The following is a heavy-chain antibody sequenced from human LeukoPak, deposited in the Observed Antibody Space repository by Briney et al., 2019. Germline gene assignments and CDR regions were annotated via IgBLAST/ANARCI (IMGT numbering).Heavy chain of an antibody. CDR2: IYTSGST. V-gene: IGHV4-61*02. CDR1: GGSTSSGSYY. Sequence: SQTLSLTCIVSGGSTSSGSYYWSWIRQLAGKGLEWIGRIYTSGSTNYNPSLKSRVTISVDTSKNQFSLKLSSVTAADTAVYYCARATYYYYGMDVWGQGTTVTVSS. CDR3: ARATYYYYGMDV. J-gene: IGHJ6*02.